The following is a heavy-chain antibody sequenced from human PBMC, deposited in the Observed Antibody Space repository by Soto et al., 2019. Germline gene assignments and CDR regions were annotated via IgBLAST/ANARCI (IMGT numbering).Heavy chain of an antibody. CDR3: TKRIGAYAMDV. CDR1: GFTFSGSS. J-gene: IGHJ6*02. Sequence: ASVKVSCAASGFTFSGSSMHWVRQASGKGLEWVGRIRGKTDTYATAYAAPVRGRFTISRDDSKNTAYLQMNSLKTEDTAVYFCTKRIGAYAMDVWGQGTTVTVSS. V-gene: IGHV3-73*01. D-gene: IGHD6-13*01. CDR2: IRGKTDTYAT.